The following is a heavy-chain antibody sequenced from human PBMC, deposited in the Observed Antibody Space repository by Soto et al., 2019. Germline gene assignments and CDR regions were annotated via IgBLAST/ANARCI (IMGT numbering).Heavy chain of an antibody. D-gene: IGHD3-16*01. J-gene: IGHJ6*02. V-gene: IGHV4-4*02. CDR1: GGSISSSNW. CDR3: ARRFKTGDYYYYGMDV. Sequence: QVQLQESGPGLVKPSGTLSLTCAVSGGSISSSNWWSWVRQPPGKGLEWIGEIYHSGSTNYNPSLXSXVXIXXDKSKNQFSLKLSSVTAADTAVYYCARRFKTGDYYYYGMDVWGQGTTVTVSS. CDR2: IYHSGST.